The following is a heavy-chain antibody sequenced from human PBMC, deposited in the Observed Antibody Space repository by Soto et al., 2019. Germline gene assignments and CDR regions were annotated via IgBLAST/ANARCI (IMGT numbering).Heavy chain of an antibody. CDR1: GDSVSGNWAA. Sequence: SPTLSLGWAISGDSVSGNWAALNWISQSASRCLGWLGRTYCRSKWYNDYAVSVKSRITINPDTSKNQFSLKLNSVTAADTAVYYCARDTRKEKASTGALDLWGQGMLVTVSS. D-gene: IGHD1-1*01. V-gene: IGHV6-1*01. J-gene: IGHJ5*02. CDR3: ARDTRKEKASTGALDL. CDR2: TYCRSKWYN.